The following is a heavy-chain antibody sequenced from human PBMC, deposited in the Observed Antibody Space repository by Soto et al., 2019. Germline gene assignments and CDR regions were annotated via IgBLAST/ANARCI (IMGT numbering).Heavy chain of an antibody. CDR2: INRDGSTT. V-gene: IGHV3-74*01. J-gene: IGHJ4*02. CDR3: ARENPGVGQWLVRGDY. Sequence: EVQVVESGGGLVQPGGSLRLSCAGSGFTFNNHWMHWVRQGPGKGLEWVSRINRDGSTTTYADSVKGRFTISRDNAKNTLYLQMNSLRAEDTAVYYCARENPGVGQWLVRGDYWGQGTLVTVSS. D-gene: IGHD6-19*01. CDR1: GFTFNNHW.